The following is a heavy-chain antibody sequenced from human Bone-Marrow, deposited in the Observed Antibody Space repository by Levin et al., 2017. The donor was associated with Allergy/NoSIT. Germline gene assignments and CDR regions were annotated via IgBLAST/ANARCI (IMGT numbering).Heavy chain of an antibody. V-gene: IGHV3-74*01. CDR2: INDDGSGT. J-gene: IGHJ6*02. CDR3: ASGNAHGMDV. D-gene: IGHD4-23*01. Sequence: GESLKISCAASGFSLSSYWMHWVRQAPGKGLVWVSRINDDGSGTSYADSVKGRFTVSRDNAKNTLYLQVNSLRAEDTAVYYCASGNAHGMDVWGQGTTVTVSS. CDR1: GFSLSSYW.